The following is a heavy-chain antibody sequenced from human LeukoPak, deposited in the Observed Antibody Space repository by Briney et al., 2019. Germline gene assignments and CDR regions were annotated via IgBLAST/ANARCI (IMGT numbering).Heavy chain of an antibody. Sequence: SVKVSCKASGGTFSSYAISWVRQAPGQGLEWMGGITPIFGTANYAQKFQGRVTITADESTSTAYMELSSLRSEDTAVYYCARSPYYYDSSGYYYVNYYFDYWGQGTLVTVSS. J-gene: IGHJ4*02. CDR3: ARSPYYYDSSGYYYVNYYFDY. D-gene: IGHD3-22*01. CDR2: ITPIFGTA. V-gene: IGHV1-69*01. CDR1: GGTFSSYA.